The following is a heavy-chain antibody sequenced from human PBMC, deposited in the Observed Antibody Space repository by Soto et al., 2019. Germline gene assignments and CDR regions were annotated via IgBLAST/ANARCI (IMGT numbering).Heavy chain of an antibody. Sequence: EVQLVESGGGLVQPGRSLRLSCAASGFTFDDYAMHWVRQAPGKGLEWVSGISWNSGSIGYADSVKGRFTISRDNAKNSLYLQMNSLRAEDTAVYYCAKDFRAGYSSGWVFDYWGQGTLVTVSS. D-gene: IGHD6-19*01. CDR2: ISWNSGSI. V-gene: IGHV3-9*01. J-gene: IGHJ4*02. CDR1: GFTFDDYA. CDR3: AKDFRAGYSSGWVFDY.